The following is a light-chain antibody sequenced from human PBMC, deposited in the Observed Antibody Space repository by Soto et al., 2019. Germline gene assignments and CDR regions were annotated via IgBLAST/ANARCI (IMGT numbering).Light chain of an antibody. J-gene: IGLJ1*01. CDR1: SSDVGIYNY. V-gene: IGLV2-14*03. CDR3: SCWAMRSNPHA. Sequence: QSALTQPASVSGSPGQSITIYCTATSSDVGIYNYVSWYQQHPGKAPKLMIYDGTNRPSGVSDRFSGSKSGNTAALTISGRQPADEADDYCSCWAMRSNPHAFGSGTKLTVL. CDR2: DGT.